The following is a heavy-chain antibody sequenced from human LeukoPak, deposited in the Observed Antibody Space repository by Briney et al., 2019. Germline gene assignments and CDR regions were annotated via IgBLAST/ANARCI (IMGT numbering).Heavy chain of an antibody. Sequence: GGSLRLSCAASGFTFGSYSMNWVRQAPGKGLEWVSSISSSSSYIYYADSVKGRFTISRDNAKNSLYLQMNSLRAEDTAVYYCARDRGDGAVGAILGYWGQGTLVTVSS. CDR3: ARDRGDGAVGAILGY. V-gene: IGHV3-21*01. CDR1: GFTFGSYS. D-gene: IGHD1-26*01. CDR2: ISSSSSYI. J-gene: IGHJ4*02.